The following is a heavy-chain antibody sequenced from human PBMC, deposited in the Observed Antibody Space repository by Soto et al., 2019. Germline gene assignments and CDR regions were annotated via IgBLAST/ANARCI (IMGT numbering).Heavy chain of an antibody. CDR1: GGSINSDSYH. D-gene: IGHD2-21*02. J-gene: IGHJ6*02. Sequence: SETLSLTCTVSGGSINSDSYHWTWIRQSPGKGLEWIGYIHHSGAFLYNPSFKSRLTISVDTSKNQFSLHLSSVTDADTAVYFCAREDDRGDSLDVWGQGTKVTGS. CDR2: IHHSGAF. V-gene: IGHV4-30-4*08. CDR3: AREDDRGDSLDV.